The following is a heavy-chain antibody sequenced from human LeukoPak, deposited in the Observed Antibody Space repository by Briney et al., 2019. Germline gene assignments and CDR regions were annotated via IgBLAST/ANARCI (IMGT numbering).Heavy chain of an antibody. Sequence: GGSLRLSCAASGFTFSDYYMSWIRQAPGKGLEWVSYICSSGSTIYYADSVKGRFTISRDNAKNSLYLQMNSLRAEDTAVYYCASTPRGYYYYGMDVWGQGTTVTVSS. CDR1: GFTFSDYY. CDR3: ASTPRGYYYYGMDV. J-gene: IGHJ6*02. D-gene: IGHD3-10*01. CDR2: ICSSGSTI. V-gene: IGHV3-11*01.